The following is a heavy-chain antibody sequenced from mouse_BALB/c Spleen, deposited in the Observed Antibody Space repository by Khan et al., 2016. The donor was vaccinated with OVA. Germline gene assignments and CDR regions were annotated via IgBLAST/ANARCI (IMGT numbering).Heavy chain of an antibody. V-gene: IGHV2-9*02. CDR3: ARPYYGSAWFAY. D-gene: IGHD1-1*01. CDR2: IWAGGST. J-gene: IGHJ3*01. CDR1: GFSLTNYG. Sequence: VELVESGPGLVAPSQSLSITCTVSGFSLTNYGVHWVRQPPREGLEWLGVIWAGGSTNYNSALMSRLSISKDNSKSQVFLKMNSLQTNDTAMYDCARPYYGSAWFAYWGQGNLVTVSA.